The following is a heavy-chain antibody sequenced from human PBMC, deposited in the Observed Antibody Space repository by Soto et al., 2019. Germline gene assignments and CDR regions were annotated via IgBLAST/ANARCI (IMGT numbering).Heavy chain of an antibody. CDR1: GYTFTSYA. CDR2: INAGNGNT. CDR3: ARDRGVRGVIIHFDY. Sequence: ASVKVSCKASGYTFTSYAMHWGRQAPGQRLEWMGWINAGNGNTKYSQKFQGRVTITRDTSASTAYMELSSLRSEDTAVYYCARDRGVRGVIIHFDYWGQGTLVTVSS. D-gene: IGHD3-10*01. V-gene: IGHV1-3*01. J-gene: IGHJ4*02.